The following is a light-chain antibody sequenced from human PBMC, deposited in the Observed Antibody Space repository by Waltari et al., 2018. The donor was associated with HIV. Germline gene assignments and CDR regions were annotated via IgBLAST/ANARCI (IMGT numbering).Light chain of an antibody. Sequence: DIVLTQSPATLSLSPGERATLSCRASQNVDNYLAWYQQQPGQAPRLLIYDASNRATGIPARFSGSGAGTEFTLTSSSLEPEDFAVYYCQQRDKWRPKVTFGQGTRLQI. CDR2: DAS. J-gene: IGKJ5*01. V-gene: IGKV3D-11*02. CDR3: QQRDKWRPKVT. CDR1: QNVDNY.